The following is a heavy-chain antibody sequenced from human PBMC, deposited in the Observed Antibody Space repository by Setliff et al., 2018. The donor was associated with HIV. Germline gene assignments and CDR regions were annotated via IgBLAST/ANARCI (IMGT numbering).Heavy chain of an antibody. CDR2: ISYDGSNK. Sequence: GESLKISCAVSGFTLSAYAMHWVRQAPGKGLEWVAVISYDGSNKYYAGSVKGRFTISRDNSKDTMHLQMDSLRAEDTAVYYCARGIGRSWSLGPWGQGTLVTVSS. J-gene: IGHJ5*02. CDR3: ARGIGRSWSLGP. CDR1: GFTLSAYA. V-gene: IGHV3-30*04. D-gene: IGHD6-13*01.